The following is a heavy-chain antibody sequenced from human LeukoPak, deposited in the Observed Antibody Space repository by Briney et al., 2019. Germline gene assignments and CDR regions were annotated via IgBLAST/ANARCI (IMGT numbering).Heavy chain of an antibody. V-gene: IGHV1-18*01. CDR3: ARDVGVTRFDP. CDR2: INANSGNT. Sequence: GASMKVSCKASGNTFSNYGFSWVRQAPGQGLEWMGWINANSGNTDYAQNFQGRVTLTTDTSTNVAYMELRSLTSDDTAVYYCARDVGVTRFDPWGQGTLVTVSS. CDR1: GNTFSNYG. D-gene: IGHD3-22*01. J-gene: IGHJ5*02.